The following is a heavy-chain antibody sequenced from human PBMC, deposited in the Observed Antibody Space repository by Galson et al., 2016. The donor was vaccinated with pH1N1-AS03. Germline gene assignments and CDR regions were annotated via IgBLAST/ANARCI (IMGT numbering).Heavy chain of an antibody. D-gene: IGHD3/OR15-3a*01. J-gene: IGHJ4*02. CDR3: ARGYNVWTAFDS. V-gene: IGHV1-2*02. Sequence: SVKVSCKASGDTVTDYYIHWVRQAPGQGLEWMGWINPKSGGTKFDQKFQGRVTMTRDTTINTLYMELSSLRSDDTAISFCARGYNVWTAFDSWGQGVLVTVSS. CDR2: INPKSGGT. CDR1: GDTVTDYY.